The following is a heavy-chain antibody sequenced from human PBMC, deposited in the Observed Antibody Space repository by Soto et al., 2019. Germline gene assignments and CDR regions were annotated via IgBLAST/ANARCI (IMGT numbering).Heavy chain of an antibody. CDR1: GFTFSSYS. Sequence: GSLRLSCAASGFTFSSYSMNWVRQAPGKGLEWVSSISSSSSYIYYADSVKGRFTISRDNAKNSLYLQMNSLRAEDTAVYYCARDVVVVPAAIVVGDYYYYYGMDVWGQGTTVTVSS. V-gene: IGHV3-21*01. CDR2: ISSSSSYI. D-gene: IGHD2-2*02. CDR3: ARDVVVVPAAIVVGDYYYYYGMDV. J-gene: IGHJ6*02.